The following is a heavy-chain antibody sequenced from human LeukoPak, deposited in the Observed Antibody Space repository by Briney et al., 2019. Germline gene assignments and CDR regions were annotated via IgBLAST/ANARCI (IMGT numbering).Heavy chain of an antibody. V-gene: IGHV3-48*01. CDR2: ISSSSSTM. CDR3: AVGTAGAFDM. D-gene: IGHD1-1*01. J-gene: IGHJ3*02. Sequence: GGSLRLSCAASGFIFSSYSMNWVRQAPGKGLEWVSYISSSSSTMYYAASVKGRFSISRDNAQNSLYLQMNSLRAEDTALYYCAVGTAGAFDMWGQGTMVTVSS. CDR1: GFIFSSYS.